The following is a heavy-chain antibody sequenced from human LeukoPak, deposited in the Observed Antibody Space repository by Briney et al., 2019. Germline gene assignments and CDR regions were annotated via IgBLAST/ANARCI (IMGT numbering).Heavy chain of an antibody. CDR3: ARMYYYDSSGYSHFDY. V-gene: IGHV4-4*07. CDR2: IYTSGST. Sequence: SETLSLTCTVSGGSISYFYWSWIRQPAGKGLEWIGRIYTSGSTNYNPSLKSRVTMSVDTSKKQFSLKLSSVTAADTAVYYCARMYYYDSSGYSHFDYWGQGTLVTVSS. CDR1: GGSISYFY. J-gene: IGHJ4*02. D-gene: IGHD3-22*01.